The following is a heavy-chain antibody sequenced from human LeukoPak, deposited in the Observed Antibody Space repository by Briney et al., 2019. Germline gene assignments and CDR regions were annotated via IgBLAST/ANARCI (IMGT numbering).Heavy chain of an antibody. J-gene: IGHJ3*02. CDR1: GFTFSSYG. CDR2: INHSGST. CDR3: ARGVTFDI. V-gene: IGHV4-34*01. Sequence: GSLRLSCAASGFTFSSYGMSWIRRPPGKGLEWIGEINHSGSTNYNPSLKSRVTISVDTSKNQFSLKLSSVTAADTAVYYCARGVTFDIWGQGTMVTVSS.